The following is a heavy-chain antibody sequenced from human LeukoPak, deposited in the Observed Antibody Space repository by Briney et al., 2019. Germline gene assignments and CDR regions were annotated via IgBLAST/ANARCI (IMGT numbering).Heavy chain of an antibody. J-gene: IGHJ4*02. CDR1: GFTFSSYS. Sequence: GGSLRLSCAASGFTFSSYSMNWVRQAPGKGLEWVSSISSSSSYIYYADSVKGRFTISRDNAKNSLYLQMNSPRAEDTAVYYCARDSGWYIDYWGQGTLVTVSS. CDR3: ARDSGWYIDY. D-gene: IGHD6-19*01. CDR2: ISSSSSYI. V-gene: IGHV3-21*01.